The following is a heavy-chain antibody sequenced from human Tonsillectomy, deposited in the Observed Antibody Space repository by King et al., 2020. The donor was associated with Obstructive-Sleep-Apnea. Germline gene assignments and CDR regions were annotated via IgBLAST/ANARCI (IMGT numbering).Heavy chain of an antibody. D-gene: IGHD3-10*01. Sequence: VQLVESGGGLVKPGGSLRLSCAASGFSFSDYYMSWIRQAPGKGLEWSSYISSSGSTIFYADSVKGRFTISRDNAKSSLYLQMSSLRADDTAVYYCAREVSRSFCCDSWGRGTLVTVSS. J-gene: IGHJ4*02. CDR3: AREVSRSFCCDS. CDR1: GFSFSDYY. CDR2: ISSSGSTI. V-gene: IGHV3-11*01.